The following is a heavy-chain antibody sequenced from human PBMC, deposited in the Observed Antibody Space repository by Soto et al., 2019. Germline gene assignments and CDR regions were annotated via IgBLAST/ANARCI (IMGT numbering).Heavy chain of an antibody. Sequence: QLQLQESGPGLVKPSETLSLTCTVSGGSISSSSYYWGWIRQPPGKGLEWIGSIYYSGSTYYNPSLKSRVPISVDTSKNQFSLKLSSVTAADTAVYYCARHAQGEGDYLYYYYGMDVWGQGTTVTVSS. CDR3: ARHAQGEGDYLYYYYGMDV. CDR2: IYYSGST. J-gene: IGHJ6*02. V-gene: IGHV4-39*01. D-gene: IGHD4-17*01. CDR1: GGSISSSSYY.